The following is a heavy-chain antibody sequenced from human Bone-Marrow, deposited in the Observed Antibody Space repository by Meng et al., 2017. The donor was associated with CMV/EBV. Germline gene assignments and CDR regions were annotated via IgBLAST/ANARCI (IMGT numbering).Heavy chain of an antibody. CDR2: ISAHNGNT. J-gene: IGHJ3*02. V-gene: IGHV1-18*01. Sequence: ASVKVSCKASGYTFTNYGISWVRQAPGQGLEWMGWISAHNGNTRYTQKFQGRVTMTTDTSTSTAYMELSSLRSEDTAVYYCAAPYCSSTSCYSGGLDAFDIWGQGTMVTVSS. CDR1: GYTFTNYG. CDR3: AAPYCSSTSCYSGGLDAFDI. D-gene: IGHD2-2*01.